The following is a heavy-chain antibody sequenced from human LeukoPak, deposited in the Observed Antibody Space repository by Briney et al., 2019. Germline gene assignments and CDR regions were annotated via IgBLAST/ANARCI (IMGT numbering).Heavy chain of an antibody. D-gene: IGHD4-17*01. CDR1: GGTFSSYA. V-gene: IGHV1-69*01. CDR3: AAPPQSDYVDYYYGMDV. CDR2: IIPIFGTA. Sequence: ASVKVSCKASGGTFSSYAISWVRQAPGQGLEWMGGIIPIFGTANYAQKFQGRVTITADESTSTAYMELSSLRSEDTAVYYCAAPPQSDYVDYYYGMDVWGQGTTVTVSS. J-gene: IGHJ6*02.